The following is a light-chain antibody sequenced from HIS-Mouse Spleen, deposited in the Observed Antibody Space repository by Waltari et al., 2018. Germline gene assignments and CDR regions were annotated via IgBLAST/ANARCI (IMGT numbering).Light chain of an antibody. V-gene: IGLV3-19*01. Sequence: SSELTQDPAVSVALGQTVRIPCQGDSLRSYYASWYQQTPGQAPVLVIYGKNNRPSGIPDRFSGSSSGNTASLTITGAQAEDEADYYCNSRDSSGNHVVFGGGTKLTVL. CDR1: SLRSYY. J-gene: IGLJ2*01. CDR2: GKN. CDR3: NSRDSSGNHVV.